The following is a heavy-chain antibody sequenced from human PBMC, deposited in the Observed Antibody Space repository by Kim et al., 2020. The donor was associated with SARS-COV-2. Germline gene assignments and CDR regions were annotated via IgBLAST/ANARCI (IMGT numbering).Heavy chain of an antibody. Sequence: TNYNPSLKSRVTISVDTSKNQFSLKLSSVTAADTAVYYCARGSRATGNDYWGQGTLVTVSS. V-gene: IGHV4-34*01. J-gene: IGHJ4*02. CDR2: T. CDR3: ARGSRATGNDY.